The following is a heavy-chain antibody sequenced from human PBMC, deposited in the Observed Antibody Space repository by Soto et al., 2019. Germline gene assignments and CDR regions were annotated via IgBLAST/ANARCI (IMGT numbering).Heavy chain of an antibody. CDR3: ARDFAYFDS. CDR2: VYHTGRT. V-gene: IGHV4-61*01. CDR1: GGSFKSGSYS. J-gene: IGHJ4*02. Sequence: SETLSLTCSVSGGSFKSGSYSWSWIRQPPGKGLEWIGYVYHTGRTSYNPSLKSRVSISMDTSKNQFSLNLDSVTAADTAVYFCARDFAYFDSWAQGTLLSVSS.